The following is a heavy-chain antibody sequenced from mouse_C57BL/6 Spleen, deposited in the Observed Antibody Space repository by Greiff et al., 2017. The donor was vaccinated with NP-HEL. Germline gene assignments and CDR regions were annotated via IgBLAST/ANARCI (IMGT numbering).Heavy chain of an antibody. Sequence: EVQLQQSGPELVKPGASVKMSCKASGYTFTDYNMHWVKQSHGKSLEWIGYINPNNGGTSYNQKFKGKATLTVNKSSSTAYMELRSLTSEDSAVYDCARREKTGWYYFDYWGQGTTLTVSS. CDR1: GYTFTDYN. V-gene: IGHV1-22*01. CDR3: ARREKTGWYYFDY. CDR2: INPNNGGT. D-gene: IGHD2-3*01. J-gene: IGHJ2*01.